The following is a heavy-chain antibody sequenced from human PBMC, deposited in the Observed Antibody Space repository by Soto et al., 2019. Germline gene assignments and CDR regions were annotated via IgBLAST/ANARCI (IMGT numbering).Heavy chain of an antibody. CDR1: GFTFSSYG. J-gene: IGHJ4*02. D-gene: IGHD5-12*01. Sequence: GGSLRLSCAASGFTFSSYGMHWVRQAPGKGLEWVAVISYDGSNKYYADSVKGRFTISRDNSKNTLYLQMNSPRAEDTAVYYCAKSERWLQLNPFDYWGQGTLVTVSS. CDR3: AKSERWLQLNPFDY. CDR2: ISYDGSNK. V-gene: IGHV3-30*18.